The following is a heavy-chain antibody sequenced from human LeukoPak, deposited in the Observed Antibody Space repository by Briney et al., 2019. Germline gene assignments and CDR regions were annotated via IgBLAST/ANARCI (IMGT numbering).Heavy chain of an antibody. Sequence: SETLSLTCAVYGGSFSGYYWSWIRQPPGKGLEWIGEIHHSGRTNYNPSLKSRVTISVDTSKNQFSLKLSSVTAAGTAVYYCAREVSPKGMEGRRFDYWGQGTLVTVSS. V-gene: IGHV4-34*01. CDR1: GGSFSGYY. CDR2: IHHSGRT. CDR3: AREVSPKGMEGRRFDY. D-gene: IGHD1-1*01. J-gene: IGHJ4*02.